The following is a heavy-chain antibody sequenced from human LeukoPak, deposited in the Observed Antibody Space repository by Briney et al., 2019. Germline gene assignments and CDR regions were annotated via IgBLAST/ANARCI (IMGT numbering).Heavy chain of an antibody. CDR2: ISSHSSTI. CDR1: DFTFTSYS. CDR3: AGGLERGYFDY. Sequence: PGESLRLSCAASDFTFTSYSMNWVRQAPGKGLEWVSYISSHSSTIYYADSVKGRFTISRDNAKNSLYLQMNSLRAEDTAVYYCAGGLERGYFDYWGQGTLVTVSS. J-gene: IGHJ4*02. D-gene: IGHD1-1*01. V-gene: IGHV3-48*01.